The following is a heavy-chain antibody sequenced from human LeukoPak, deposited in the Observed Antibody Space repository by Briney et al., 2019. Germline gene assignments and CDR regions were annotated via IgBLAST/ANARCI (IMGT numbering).Heavy chain of an antibody. Sequence: GGSLRLSCAASGFTFSSYGMHWVRQAPGKGLEWVAFIRYDGSNKYYADSVKGRFTISRDNSKDTLYLQMNSLRAEDTAVYYCAKEGSSGSDGMDVWGQGTTVTVSS. J-gene: IGHJ6*02. CDR2: IRYDGSNK. V-gene: IGHV3-30*02. CDR3: AKEGSSGSDGMDV. D-gene: IGHD6-19*01. CDR1: GFTFSSYG.